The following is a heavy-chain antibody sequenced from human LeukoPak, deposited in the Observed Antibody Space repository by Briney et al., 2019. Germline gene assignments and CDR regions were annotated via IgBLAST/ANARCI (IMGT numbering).Heavy chain of an antibody. V-gene: IGHV3-21*01. Sequence: KSGGSLRLSCAASGFTFSSYSMNWVRQAPGKGLEWVSSIGSSSSYIYYADSVKGRFTISRDNAKNSLYLQMNSLRAEDTAVYYCARYRYCSSTSCPTEGDYYYMDVWGKGTTVTVSS. CDR2: IGSSSSYI. CDR1: GFTFSSYS. CDR3: ARYRYCSSTSCPTEGDYYYMDV. D-gene: IGHD2-2*01. J-gene: IGHJ6*03.